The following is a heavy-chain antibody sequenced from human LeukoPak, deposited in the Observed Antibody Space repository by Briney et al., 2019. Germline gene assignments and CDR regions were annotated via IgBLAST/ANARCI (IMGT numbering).Heavy chain of an antibody. V-gene: IGHV1-2*02. Sequence: ASVKVSCKASGYTFTGYYMHWVRQAPGQGLEWMGWINPNSGGTNYAQKFQGRVTMTRDTSISTAYMELSRLRSDGTAVYYCARVRYCSSASYWPFDYWGQGTLVTVSS. CDR2: INPNSGGT. D-gene: IGHD2-2*01. J-gene: IGHJ4*02. CDR3: ARVRYCSSASYWPFDY. CDR1: GYTFTGYY.